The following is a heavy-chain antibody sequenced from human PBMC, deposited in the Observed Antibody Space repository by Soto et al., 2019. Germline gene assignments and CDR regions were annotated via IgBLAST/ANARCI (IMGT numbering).Heavy chain of an antibody. Sequence: PSETLSLTCTVSGRSISSSSYYWSWIRQPPGKGLEWIGYIYYSGSTNYNPSLKSRVTISVDTSKNQFSLKLSSVTAADTAVYYCARGGYYWSGYPIATADPMDVWGKGTTVTVSS. CDR2: IYYSGST. CDR3: ARGGYYWSGYPIATADPMDV. V-gene: IGHV4-61*01. CDR1: GRSISSSSYY. J-gene: IGHJ6*03. D-gene: IGHD3-3*01.